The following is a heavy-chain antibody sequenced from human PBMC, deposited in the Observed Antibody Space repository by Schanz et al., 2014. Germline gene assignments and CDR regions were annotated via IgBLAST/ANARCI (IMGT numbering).Heavy chain of an antibody. J-gene: IGHJ3*01. Sequence: EVQLVESGGGLIQPGGSLRLSCAVSGFTVNTNYMSWVRQAPGKGLEWISSMYINSGSTQYADSVKGRFTISRDNSKNTVYLQMNSLRAEDTAVYFCARDGGRDGYNLAFDVWGQGTLVTVSS. V-gene: IGHV3-53*01. CDR3: ARDGGRDGYNLAFDV. CDR2: MYINSGST. CDR1: GFTVNTNY. D-gene: IGHD5-12*01.